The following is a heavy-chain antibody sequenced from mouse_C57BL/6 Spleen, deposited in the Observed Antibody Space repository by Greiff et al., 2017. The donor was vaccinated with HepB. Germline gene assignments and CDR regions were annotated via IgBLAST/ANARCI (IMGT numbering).Heavy chain of an antibody. CDR3: SHYGSSYEGAMDY. CDR1: GFNIKDDY. J-gene: IGHJ4*01. V-gene: IGHV14-4*01. Sequence: VQLQQSGAELVRPGASVKLSCTASGFNIKDDYMHWVKQSPEQGLEWIGWIDPENGDTEYASKFQGKATITADTSSNTAYLQLSSLTSEDTAVYYCSHYGSSYEGAMDYWGQGTSVTVSS. CDR2: IDPENGDT. D-gene: IGHD1-1*01.